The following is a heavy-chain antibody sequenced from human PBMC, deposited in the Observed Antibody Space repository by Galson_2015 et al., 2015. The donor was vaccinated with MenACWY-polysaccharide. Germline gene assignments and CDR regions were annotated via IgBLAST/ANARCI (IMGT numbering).Heavy chain of an antibody. CDR3: AKEYYYGSGSLPTMRGAFDS. V-gene: IGHV3-23*01. CDR1: GFTFSSYA. D-gene: IGHD3-10*01. Sequence: SLRLSCAASGFTFSSYAMSWVRQAPGKGLEWVSAISGSGGSTYYADSVKGRFTISRDNSKNTLYLQMNSLRAEDTAVYYRAKEYYYGSGSLPTMRGAFDSWGQRPLVTGSS. CDR2: ISGSGGST. J-gene: IGHJ4*02.